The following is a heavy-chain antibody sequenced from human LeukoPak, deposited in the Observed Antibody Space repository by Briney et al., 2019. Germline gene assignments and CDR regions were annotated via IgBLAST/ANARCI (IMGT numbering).Heavy chain of an antibody. CDR2: ISSSSSTI. Sequence: PGGSLRLSRAASGFTFSSYSMNWVRQAPGKGLEWVSYISSSSSTIYYADSVKGRFTISRDNAKNSLYLQMNSLRAEDTAVYYCARFIGGNGAFDIWGQGTMVTVSS. J-gene: IGHJ3*02. V-gene: IGHV3-48*01. CDR1: GFTFSSYS. D-gene: IGHD4-23*01. CDR3: ARFIGGNGAFDI.